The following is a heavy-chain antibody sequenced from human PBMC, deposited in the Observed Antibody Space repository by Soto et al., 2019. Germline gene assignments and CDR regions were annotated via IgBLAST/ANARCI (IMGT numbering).Heavy chain of an antibody. V-gene: IGHV3-23*01. D-gene: IGHD6-19*01. J-gene: IGHJ3*02. CDR2: ISGSGSVT. Sequence: GGSLRLSCAASGSTFSSSAMTWVRQAPGKGLEWVSAISGSGSVTYYTSSVRGRFTISRDNSRNTLYLQMNNLRAEDTAVYYCSRNTSGRQGSTLDIWGQGTMVTVSS. CDR1: GSTFSSSA. CDR3: SRNTSGRQGSTLDI.